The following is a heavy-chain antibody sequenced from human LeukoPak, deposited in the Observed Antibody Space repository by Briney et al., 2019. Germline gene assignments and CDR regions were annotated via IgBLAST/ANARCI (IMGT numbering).Heavy chain of an antibody. CDR1: GFTFSSYG. V-gene: IGHV3-33*01. J-gene: IGHJ4*02. Sequence: GRSLRLSCAASGFTFSSYGMHWVRQAPGKGLEWVAVIWYDGSNKFYADSVKGRFTISRDDSKNTVYLQMDSLRAGDTAVYYCARDQGTAADLFDYWGQGTLVTVSS. D-gene: IGHD6-13*01. CDR3: ARDQGTAADLFDY. CDR2: IWYDGSNK.